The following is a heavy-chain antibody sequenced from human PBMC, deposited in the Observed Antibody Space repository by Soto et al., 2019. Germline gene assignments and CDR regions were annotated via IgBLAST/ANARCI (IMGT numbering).Heavy chain of an antibody. CDR2: ISSGGGQT. D-gene: IGHD5-18*01. CDR1: GFPFRNYV. V-gene: IGHV3-23*01. J-gene: IGHJ4*02. Sequence: GGSLRLSCAASGFPFRNYVMSWVRQPPGKGLEWVSTISSGGGQTYYADSVKGRFTISRDNSRNTLYLQMNSLSADDTAVYYCAKLRYGGWGQGNLVTVSS. CDR3: AKLRYGG.